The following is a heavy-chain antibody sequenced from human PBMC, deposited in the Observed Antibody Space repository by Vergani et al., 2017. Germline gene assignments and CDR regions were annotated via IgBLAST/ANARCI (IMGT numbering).Heavy chain of an antibody. CDR1: GFTFSSYA. CDR2: ISYDGSNK. CDR3: ARQKGYSSSSFDY. V-gene: IGHV3-30-3*01. Sequence: QVQLVESGGGVVQPGRSLRLSCAASGFTFSSYAMQWVRQAPGKGLEWVAVISYDGSNKYYADSVKGRFTISRDNSKNTLYLQMNSLRAEDTAVYYCARQKGYSSSSFDYWGQGTLVTVSS. D-gene: IGHD6-6*01. J-gene: IGHJ4*02.